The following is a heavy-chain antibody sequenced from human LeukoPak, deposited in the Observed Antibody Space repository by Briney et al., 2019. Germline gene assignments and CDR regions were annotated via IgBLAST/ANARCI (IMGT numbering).Heavy chain of an antibody. D-gene: IGHD4-23*01. CDR2: ISWNSGSI. CDR3: AKATDHGGNVHFDY. V-gene: IGHV3-9*01. J-gene: IGHJ4*02. Sequence: PGRSLRLSCAASGFTFDDYAMHWVRQAPGKGLEWVSGISWNSGSIGYADSVKGRFTISRDNAKNSLYLQMNSLRAEDTALYYCAKATDHGGNVHFDYWGQGTLVTVSS. CDR1: GFTFDDYA.